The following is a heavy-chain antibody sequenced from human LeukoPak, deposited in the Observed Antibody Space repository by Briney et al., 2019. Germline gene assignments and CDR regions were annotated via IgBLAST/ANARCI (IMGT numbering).Heavy chain of an antibody. V-gene: IGHV3-33*01. D-gene: IGHD3-9*01. CDR1: GFTFSSYG. CDR2: IWYDGSNK. CDR3: ARSPQRYFDWLFHFDY. Sequence: AKSLTLSCATTGFTFSSYGMHWVRHAPGKGLEWVAVIWYDGSNKYYADSVKGRFTISRDNSKNTLYLQMNSLRAEDTAVYYCARSPQRYFDWLFHFDYWGQGTLVTVSS. J-gene: IGHJ4*02.